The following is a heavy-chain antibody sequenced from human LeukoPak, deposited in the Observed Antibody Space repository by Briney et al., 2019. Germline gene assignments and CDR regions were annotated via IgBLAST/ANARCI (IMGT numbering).Heavy chain of an antibody. Sequence: AGGSLRLSCAASGFTFSSYSMNWVRQAPGKGLEWVSSISSSSSYIYYADSVKGRFTISRDNAKNSLYLQMNSLRAEDTAVYYCARDGDTEDWPLYYYGMDVWGQGTTVTVSS. V-gene: IGHV3-21*01. D-gene: IGHD3-9*01. CDR1: GFTFSSYS. J-gene: IGHJ6*02. CDR2: ISSSSSYI. CDR3: ARDGDTEDWPLYYYGMDV.